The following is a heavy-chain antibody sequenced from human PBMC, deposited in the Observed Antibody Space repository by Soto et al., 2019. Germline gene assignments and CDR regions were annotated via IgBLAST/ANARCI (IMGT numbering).Heavy chain of an antibody. D-gene: IGHD2-21*02. J-gene: IGHJ3*02. V-gene: IGHV4-59*01. CDR2: IYYSGST. CDR1: GGSISSYY. Sequence: SETLSLTCTVSGGSISSYYWSWIRQPPGKGLEWIGYIYYSGSTNYNPSLKSRVTISVDTSKNQFSLKLSSVTAADTAVYYCARRAPEPLLSSRRYAFDIWGQGTMVTVPS. CDR3: ARRAPEPLLSSRRYAFDI.